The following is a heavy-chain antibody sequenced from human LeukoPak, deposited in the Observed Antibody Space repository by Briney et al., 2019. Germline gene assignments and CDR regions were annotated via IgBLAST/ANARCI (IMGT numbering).Heavy chain of an antibody. CDR3: ARAGPRRDGYNVDY. CDR2: IDYSGNT. Sequence: SETLSLTCTVSGGSISYYYWGWIRQPPGKGLEWIGYIDYSGNTDYNPSLKSRVTMSVDTSRNQFSLRLTSVTAADTAVYYCARAGPRRDGYNVDYWGQGTLVTVSS. D-gene: IGHD5-24*01. CDR1: GGSISYYY. J-gene: IGHJ4*02. V-gene: IGHV4-59*01.